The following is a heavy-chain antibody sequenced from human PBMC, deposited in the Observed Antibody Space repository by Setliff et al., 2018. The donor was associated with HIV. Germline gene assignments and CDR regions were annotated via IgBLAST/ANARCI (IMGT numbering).Heavy chain of an antibody. D-gene: IGHD3-10*02. CDR3: ARGHMLITYYYYYYMDV. CDR2: IYYSGST. Sequence: SETLSLTCTVSGGSISSYYWSWIRQPPGKGLEWIGYIYYSGSTNYNPPLKSRVTISVDTSKNQFSLKLSSVTAADTAVYYCARGHMLITYYYYYYMDVWGKGTTVTVCS. CDR1: GGSISSYY. V-gene: IGHV4-59*01. J-gene: IGHJ6*03.